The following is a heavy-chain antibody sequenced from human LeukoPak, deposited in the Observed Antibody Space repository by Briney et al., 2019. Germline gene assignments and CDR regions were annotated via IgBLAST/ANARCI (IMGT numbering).Heavy chain of an antibody. CDR1: GGTFSSYA. Sequence: SVKVSCMASGGTFSSYAISWVRQAPGQGLEWMGRIIPIFGTANYAQKFQGRVTITTDESTSTAYMELSSLRSEDTAVYYCARDDYYDSSGYYVYWGPGTLVTVSS. CDR3: ARDDYYDSSGYYVY. J-gene: IGHJ4*02. CDR2: IIPIFGTA. D-gene: IGHD3-22*01. V-gene: IGHV1-69*05.